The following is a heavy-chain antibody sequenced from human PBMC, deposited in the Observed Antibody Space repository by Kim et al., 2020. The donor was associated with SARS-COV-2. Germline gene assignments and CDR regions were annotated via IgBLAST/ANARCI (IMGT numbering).Heavy chain of an antibody. CDR1: GFTFSSYS. V-gene: IGHV3-21*01. D-gene: IGHD6-19*01. Sequence: GGSLRLSCAASGFTFSSYSMNWVRQAPGKGLEWVSSISSSSSYIYYADSVKGRFTISRDNAKNSLYLQMNSLRAEDTAVYYCARDPNQYSSGWYRWPDYFDYWGQGTLVTVSS. J-gene: IGHJ4*02. CDR3: ARDPNQYSSGWYRWPDYFDY. CDR2: ISSSSSYI.